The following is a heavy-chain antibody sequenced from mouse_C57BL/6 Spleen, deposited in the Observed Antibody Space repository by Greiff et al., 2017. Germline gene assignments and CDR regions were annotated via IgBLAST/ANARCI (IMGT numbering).Heavy chain of an antibody. J-gene: IGHJ2*01. CDR2: IDPSDSYT. CDR1: GYTFTSYW. CDR3: ARDGNFFDD. D-gene: IGHD2-1*01. Sequence: QVQLQQPGAELVKPGASVKLSCKASGYTFTSYWMQWVKQRPGQGLEWIGEIDPSDSYTNYNQKFKGKATLTVDKSSSTAYMQLSSLTSEDSAVYYCARDGNFFDDWGQGTTLTVSS. V-gene: IGHV1-50*01.